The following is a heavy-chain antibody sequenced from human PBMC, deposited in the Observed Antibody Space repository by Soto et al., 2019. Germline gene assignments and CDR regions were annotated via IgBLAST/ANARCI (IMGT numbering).Heavy chain of an antibody. J-gene: IGHJ4*02. CDR2: LWYNGSDN. D-gene: IGHD3-16*01. V-gene: IGHV3-33*01. CDR1: GFTFSDYV. CDR3: ARDHGGQSGNFIFDN. Sequence: TGGSLRLSCATSGFTFSDYVMHWVSQAPGKGLEWVAVLWYNGSDNFYADSVKGRFTISRDNYKNTLYLQMNSLRAEDTAVYYCARDHGGQSGNFIFDNWGQGT.